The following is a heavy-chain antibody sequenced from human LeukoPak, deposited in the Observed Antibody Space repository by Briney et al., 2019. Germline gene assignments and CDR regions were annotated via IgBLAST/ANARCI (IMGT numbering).Heavy chain of an antibody. Sequence: SETLSLTCTVSGGSISSYYWSWIRQPPGKGLEWIGYIYYSGSTNYNPSPKSRVTISVDTSKNQFSLKLSSVTAADTAVYYCARGRSWYGGVWFDPWGQGTLVTVSS. V-gene: IGHV4-59*12. CDR3: ARGRSWYGGVWFDP. CDR1: GGSISSYY. CDR2: IYYSGST. D-gene: IGHD6-13*01. J-gene: IGHJ5*02.